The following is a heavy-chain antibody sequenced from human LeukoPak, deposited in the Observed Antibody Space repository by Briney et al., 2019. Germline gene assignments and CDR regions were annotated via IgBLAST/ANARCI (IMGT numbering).Heavy chain of an antibody. CDR1: GGSFSGYY. Sequence: SETLSLTCAVYGGSFSGYYWGWIRQPPGKGLEWIGSIYYSGSTYYNPSLKSRVTISVDTSKNQFSLKLSSVTAADTAVYYCARHVTMVRGVIITIFDYWGQGTLVTVSS. CDR3: ARHVTMVRGVIITIFDY. V-gene: IGHV4-39*01. D-gene: IGHD3-10*01. CDR2: IYYSGST. J-gene: IGHJ4*02.